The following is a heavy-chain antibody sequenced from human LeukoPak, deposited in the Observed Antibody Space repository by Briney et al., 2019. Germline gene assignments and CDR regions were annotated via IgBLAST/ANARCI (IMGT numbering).Heavy chain of an antibody. CDR3: ARDRYRGVIGWFDP. D-gene: IGHD3-10*01. J-gene: IGHJ5*02. Sequence: SETLSLTCIVSSDSITNTTYYWSWIRQPPGKGLEWIGYIYYRGSANYNYNPSLKSRVTISVDTSKNQFSLRLNSVTAADTAVYYCARDRYRGVIGWFDPWGQGTLVTVSS. V-gene: IGHV4-61*01. CDR2: IYYRGSA. CDR1: SDSITNTTYY.